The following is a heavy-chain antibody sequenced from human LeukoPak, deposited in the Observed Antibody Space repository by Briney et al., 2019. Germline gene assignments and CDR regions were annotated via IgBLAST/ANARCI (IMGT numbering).Heavy chain of an antibody. CDR3: ARLGYGNGRVNWFDP. CDR2: TKYGAST. J-gene: IGHJ5*02. Sequence: SETLSLTCTVSGGSISSSINYWAWFRQPPGKGLEWIATTKYGASTFYNPSLRSRVTISVDTSKNQFSLKVNSVTAADTAVYYCARLGYGNGRVNWFDPWGQGNLVTVSS. D-gene: IGHD5-18*01. V-gene: IGHV4-39*01. CDR1: GGSISSSINY.